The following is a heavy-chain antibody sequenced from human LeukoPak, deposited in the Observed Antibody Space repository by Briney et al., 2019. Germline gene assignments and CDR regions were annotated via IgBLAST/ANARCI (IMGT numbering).Heavy chain of an antibody. CDR3: ARVSGTYFDY. J-gene: IGHJ4*02. CDR2: ISSSGSTI. V-gene: IGHV3-48*02. CDR1: GFTFSTYW. Sequence: GGSLRLSCAASGFTFSTYWMSWVRQAPGKGLEWVSYISSSGSTIYYADSVKGRFTISRDNAKNSLYLQMNSLRDEDTAVYYCARVSGTYFDYWGQGTLVTVSS. D-gene: IGHD1-26*01.